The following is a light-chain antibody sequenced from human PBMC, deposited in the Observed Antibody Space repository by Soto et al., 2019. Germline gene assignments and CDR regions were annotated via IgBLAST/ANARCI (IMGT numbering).Light chain of an antibody. CDR2: SND. CDR3: AAWDDSLSGVV. CDR1: SSNIGSNS. V-gene: IGLV1-47*02. J-gene: IGLJ3*02. Sequence: QSVLTQPPSASGTPGQRVTISCSGSSSNIGSNSVNWYQQVPGTAPKLLIYSNDQRPSGVPDRFSGSKSGTSASLAISGLRTEDEADYYCAAWDDSLSGVVFGGGTKLTVL.